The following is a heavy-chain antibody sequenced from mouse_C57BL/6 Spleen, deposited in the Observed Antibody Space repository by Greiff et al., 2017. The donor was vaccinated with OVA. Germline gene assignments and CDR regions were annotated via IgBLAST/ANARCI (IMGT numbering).Heavy chain of an antibody. J-gene: IGHJ4*01. CDR3: ARESYGNYYAMDY. CDR2: INPGSGGT. D-gene: IGHD2-1*01. Sequence: VQLQQSGAELVRPGTSVKVSCKASGYAFTNYLIEWVKQRPGQGLEWIGVINPGSGGTNYNEKFKGKATLTADKSSSTAYMQLSSLTSEDSAVYFCARESYGNYYAMDYWGQGTSVTVSS. V-gene: IGHV1-54*01. CDR1: GYAFTNYL.